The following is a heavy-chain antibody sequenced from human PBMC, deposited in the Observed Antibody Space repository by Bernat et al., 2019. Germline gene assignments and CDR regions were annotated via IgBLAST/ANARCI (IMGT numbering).Heavy chain of an antibody. D-gene: IGHD3-10*01. CDR2: TYYRSKWYN. V-gene: IGHV6-1*01. J-gene: IGHJ4*02. CDR1: GDRVSSNSSA. Sequence: GDRVSSNSSAWNWIRHSPSRVLEWLGRTYYRSKWYNDSAGSVKSRITINPGTSKKQFSLQLNSVTPEDTAVYYCARGYGWWLTLYYFDYWGQGTLV. CDR3: ARGYGWWLTLYYFDY.